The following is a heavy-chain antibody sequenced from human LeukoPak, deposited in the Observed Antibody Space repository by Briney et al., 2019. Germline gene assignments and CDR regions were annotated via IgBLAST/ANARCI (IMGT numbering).Heavy chain of an antibody. J-gene: IGHJ4*02. CDR1: GFTFSSFS. V-gene: IGHV3-48*01. CDR3: AVLTYQLLDYYSDY. Sequence: GGSLRLSCAASGFTFSSFSITWVRQAPGKGLEWVSYISSSGSTIYYADSVKGRFTISRDNAKNSLYLQMNSLRAEDTAVYYCAVLTYQLLDYYSDYWGQGTLVTVSS. CDR2: ISSSGSTI. D-gene: IGHD2-2*01.